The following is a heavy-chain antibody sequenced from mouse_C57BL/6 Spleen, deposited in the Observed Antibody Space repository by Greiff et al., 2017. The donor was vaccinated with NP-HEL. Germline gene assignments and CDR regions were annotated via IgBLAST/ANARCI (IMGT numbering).Heavy chain of an antibody. D-gene: IGHD2-1*01. CDR1: GYSITSGYD. V-gene: IGHV3-1*01. Sequence: EVKLQESGPGMVKPSQSLSLTCTVTGYSITSGYDWHWIRHFPGNKLEWMGYISYSGSTNYNPSLKSRISITHDTSKNHFFLKLNSVTTEDTATDYCARGGNYYAMDYWGQGTSVTVSS. CDR2: ISYSGST. J-gene: IGHJ4*01. CDR3: ARGGNYYAMDY.